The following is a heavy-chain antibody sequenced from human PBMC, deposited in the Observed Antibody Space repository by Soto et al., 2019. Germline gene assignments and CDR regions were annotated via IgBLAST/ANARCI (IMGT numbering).Heavy chain of an antibody. CDR2: ISGSGGST. D-gene: IGHD6-19*01. J-gene: IGHJ4*02. V-gene: IGHV3-23*01. Sequence: GGSLRLSCAASGFTFSSYAMSWVRQAPGKGLEWVSAISGSGGSTYYADSVKGRFTISRDNSKNTLYLQMNSLRAEDTAVYYCAKDEGFFSGSDNYFDYWGQGTLVTVSS. CDR1: GFTFSSYA. CDR3: AKDEGFFSGSDNYFDY.